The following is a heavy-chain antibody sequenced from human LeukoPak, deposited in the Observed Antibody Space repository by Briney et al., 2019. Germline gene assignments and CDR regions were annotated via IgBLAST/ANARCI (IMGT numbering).Heavy chain of an antibody. D-gene: IGHD3-10*01. CDR3: ARGWFGDLFSNNYYSYGWAV. V-gene: IGHV1-2*04. CDR2: INPNSGGT. CDR1: GYTFTGYY. Sequence: GASVKVSCKASGYTFTGYYMHWVRQAPGQGLEWMGWINPNSGGTNYAQKFQGWVTMTRDTSISTAYMELSRLRSDDTAVYYCARGWFGDLFSNNYYSYGWAVGAQGPTDTVPS. J-gene: IGHJ6*02.